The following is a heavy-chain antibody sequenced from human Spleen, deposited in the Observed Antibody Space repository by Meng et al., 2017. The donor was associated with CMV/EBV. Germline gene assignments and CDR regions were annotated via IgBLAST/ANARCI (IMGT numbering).Heavy chain of an antibody. Sequence: GGSLRLSCAASGFTFSSYGMHWVRQASGKGLEWVAFIRYDGSNKYYADSVKGRFTISRDNSKNTLYLQMNSLRAEDTAVYYCARKDYYYYSLDVWGQGTTVTVSS. J-gene: IGHJ6*02. CDR1: GFTFSSYG. D-gene: IGHD2-15*01. CDR2: IRYDGSNK. V-gene: IGHV3-30*02. CDR3: ARKDYYYYSLDV.